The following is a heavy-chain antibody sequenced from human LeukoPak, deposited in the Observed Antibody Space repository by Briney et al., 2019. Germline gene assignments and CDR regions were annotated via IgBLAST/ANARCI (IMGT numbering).Heavy chain of an antibody. D-gene: IGHD2-15*01. CDR2: IYHSGST. Sequence: SGTLSLTCAVSGGSISSGGYSWSWIRQPPGKGLEWIGYIYHSGSTYYNPSLKSRVTISVDRSKNQSSLKLSSVTAADTAVYYCARRAGYCSGGSCYSAWYFDLWGRGTLVTVSS. J-gene: IGHJ2*01. CDR1: GGSISSGGYS. CDR3: ARRAGYCSGGSCYSAWYFDL. V-gene: IGHV4-30-2*01.